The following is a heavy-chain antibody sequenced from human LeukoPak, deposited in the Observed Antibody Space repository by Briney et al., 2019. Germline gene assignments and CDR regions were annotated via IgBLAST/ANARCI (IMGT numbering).Heavy chain of an antibody. CDR2: ISGSGGST. J-gene: IGHJ4*02. Sequence: GGSLRLSCAASGFTFSSYAMSWVRQAPGKGLGWVSAISGSGGSTYYADSVKGRFTISRDNSKNTLYLQMNSLRAEDTAVYYCAKDGSLRFLEWLFDWGQGTLVTVSS. D-gene: IGHD3-3*01. V-gene: IGHV3-23*01. CDR1: GFTFSSYA. CDR3: AKDGSLRFLEWLFD.